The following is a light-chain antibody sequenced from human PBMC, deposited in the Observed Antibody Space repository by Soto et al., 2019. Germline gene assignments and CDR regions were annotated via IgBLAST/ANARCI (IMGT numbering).Light chain of an antibody. J-gene: IGKJ2*01. Sequence: EIVMTQSPATLSVSPGERATLSCRASQSVSTRLAWYQQKPGQAPRLLIYGASTRATGIPARFSGSVSGTEFTLTISSLQSEDCAVYLCQQYNNRPPEYTFGQGTKLEI. CDR3: QQYNNRPPEYT. CDR2: GAS. V-gene: IGKV3D-15*01. CDR1: QSVSTR.